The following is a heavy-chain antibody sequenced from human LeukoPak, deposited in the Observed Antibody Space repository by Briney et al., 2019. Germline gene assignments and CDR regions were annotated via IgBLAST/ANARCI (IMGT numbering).Heavy chain of an antibody. V-gene: IGHV4-34*01. J-gene: IGHJ4*02. D-gene: IGHD3-9*01. CDR1: GGSFSGYY. CDR3: ASLMYYDILTGYKSRDY. CDR2: INHSGST. Sequence: SETLSLTCAVYGGSFSGYYWSWIRQPPGKGLEWIGEINHSGSTYYNPSLKSRVTISVDTSKNQFSLKLSSVTAADTAVYYCASLMYYDILTGYKSRDYWGQGTLVTVSS.